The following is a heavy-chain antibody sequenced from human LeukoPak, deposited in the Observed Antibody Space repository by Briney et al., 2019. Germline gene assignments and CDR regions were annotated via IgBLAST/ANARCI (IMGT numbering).Heavy chain of an antibody. Sequence: GRSLRLSCAASGFTFDDYAMHWVRQAPGEGMEWVSGISWNSGSIGYADSVKGRFTISRDNAKNSLYLQMNSLRAEDTALYYCAKDTPYGSGRYYAAFDYWGQGTLVTVSS. J-gene: IGHJ4*02. CDR2: ISWNSGSI. V-gene: IGHV3-9*01. CDR3: AKDTPYGSGRYYAAFDY. D-gene: IGHD3-10*01. CDR1: GFTFDDYA.